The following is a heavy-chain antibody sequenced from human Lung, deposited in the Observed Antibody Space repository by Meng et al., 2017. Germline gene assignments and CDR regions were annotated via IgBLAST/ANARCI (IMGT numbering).Heavy chain of an antibody. J-gene: IGHJ2*01. CDR3: ARDKPPNDV. CDR2: MSFDGAQI. V-gene: IGHV3-30*01. CDR1: GFTFNTYA. Sequence: QVGWVGAGGGVVRPGGSLRLSCAASGFTFNTYAMHWVRQAPGKGLEWVSLMSFDGAQIYYSDSVRGRFTISRDNSKNTLYLQMNSLRAEDTAVYYCARDKPPNDVWGRGTLVTVSS.